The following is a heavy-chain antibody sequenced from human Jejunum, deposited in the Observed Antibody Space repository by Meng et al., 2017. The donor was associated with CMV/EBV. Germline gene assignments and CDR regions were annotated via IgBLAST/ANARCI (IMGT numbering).Heavy chain of an antibody. V-gene: IGHV3-73*01. J-gene: IGHJ4*02. Sequence: SGFTLSRSGIHWVGQASGKGLEWVGRIRSIANNYATTYAASVKGRFTISRDDSENTAYLQMNSLKAEDTAVYYCTRHQTGDYRYFDLWGQGTLVTVSS. CDR1: GFTLSRSG. CDR2: IRSIANNYAT. D-gene: IGHD7-27*01. CDR3: TRHQTGDYRYFDL.